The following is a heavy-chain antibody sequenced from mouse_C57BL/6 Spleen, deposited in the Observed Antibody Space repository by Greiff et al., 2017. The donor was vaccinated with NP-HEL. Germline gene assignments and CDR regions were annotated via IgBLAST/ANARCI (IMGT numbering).Heavy chain of an antibody. CDR3: ARASYYYGSSLYYFDY. V-gene: IGHV5-16*01. Sequence: DVKLVESEGGLVQPGSSMKLSCTASGFTFSDYYMAWVRQVPEKGLEWVANINYDGSSTYYLDSLKSRFIISRDNAKNILYLQMSSLKSEDTATYYCARASYYYGSSLYYFDYWGQGTTLTVSS. J-gene: IGHJ2*01. CDR1: GFTFSDYY. CDR2: INYDGSST. D-gene: IGHD1-1*01.